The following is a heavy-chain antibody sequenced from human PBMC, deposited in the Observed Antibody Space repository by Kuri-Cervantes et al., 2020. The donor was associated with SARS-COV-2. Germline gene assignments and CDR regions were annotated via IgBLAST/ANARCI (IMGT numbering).Heavy chain of an antibody. D-gene: IGHD3-10*01. V-gene: IGHV4-39*01. Sequence: GSLRLSCTVSGGSISSSSYYWGWIRQPPGKELEWIGSIYYSGSTYYNPSLKSRVTISVDTSKNQFSLKLSSVTAADTAVYYCARLEPTMVRIAGDGGGFDYWGQGTLVTVSS. CDR2: IYYSGST. CDR3: ARLEPTMVRIAGDGGGFDY. CDR1: GGSISSSSYY. J-gene: IGHJ4*02.